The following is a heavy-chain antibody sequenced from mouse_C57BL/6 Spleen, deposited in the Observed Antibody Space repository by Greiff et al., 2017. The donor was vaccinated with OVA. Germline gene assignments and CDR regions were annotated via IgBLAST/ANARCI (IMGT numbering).Heavy chain of an antibody. V-gene: IGHV1-52*01. CDR1: GYTFTSYW. J-gene: IGHJ4*01. CDR3: ARDYYGSPYAMDY. D-gene: IGHD1-1*01. CDR2: IDPSDSET. Sequence: QVQLQQSGAELVRPGSSVKLSCKASGYTFTSYWMHWVKQRPIQGLEWIGNIDPSDSETHYNQKFKDKATLTVDKSSSTAYMQLSSLTSEDSAVYYCARDYYGSPYAMDYWGQGTSVTVSS.